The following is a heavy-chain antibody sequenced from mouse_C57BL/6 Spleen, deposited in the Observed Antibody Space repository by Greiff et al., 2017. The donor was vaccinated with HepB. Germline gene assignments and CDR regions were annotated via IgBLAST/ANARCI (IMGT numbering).Heavy chain of an antibody. Sequence: VQLQQSGPELVKPGASVKISCKASGYAFSSSWMNWVKQRPGKGLEWIGRIYPGDGDTNYNGKFKGKATLTADKSSSTAYMQLSSRTSEDTAVYFCARDYPYYFDYWGQGTTLTVSS. D-gene: IGHD2-4*01. CDR3: ARDYPYYFDY. CDR2: IYPGDGDT. J-gene: IGHJ2*01. V-gene: IGHV1-82*01. CDR1: GYAFSSSW.